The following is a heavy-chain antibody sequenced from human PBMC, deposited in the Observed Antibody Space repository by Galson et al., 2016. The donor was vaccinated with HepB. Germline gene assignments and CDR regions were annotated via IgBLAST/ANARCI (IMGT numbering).Heavy chain of an antibody. J-gene: IGHJ5*02. D-gene: IGHD3-3*01. V-gene: IGHV3-48*03. CDR1: GFTFSSYE. CDR3: ARGESIFAP. CDR2: ISSSCSTI. Sequence: LRLSCAASGFTFSSYEMNWVRQAPGKGLEWVSYISSSCSTIYYADSVKGRFTISRDNAKNSLYLQMNSLRAEDTAVYYWARGESIFAPWGQGTLVTVSS.